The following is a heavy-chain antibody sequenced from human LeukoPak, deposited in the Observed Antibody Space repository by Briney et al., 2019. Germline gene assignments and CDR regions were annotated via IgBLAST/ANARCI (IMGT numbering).Heavy chain of an antibody. Sequence: PGGSLRLSCAASGFAVSSNYMSWVRQAPGKGLEWVSVIYTGGSTHYADSVKGRFTISRDNSKNTVYLQMNSLRAEDTAVYYCARERGTSGYILAFWGQGTLVTVSS. J-gene: IGHJ4*02. CDR2: IYTGGST. V-gene: IGHV3-53*01. CDR1: GFAVSSNY. CDR3: ARERGTSGYILAF. D-gene: IGHD3-22*01.